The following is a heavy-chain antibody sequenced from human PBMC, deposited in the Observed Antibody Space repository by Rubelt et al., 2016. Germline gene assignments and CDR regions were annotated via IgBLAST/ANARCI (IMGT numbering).Heavy chain of an antibody. Sequence: QLQLQESGPGLVKPSETLSLTCTVSGGSISSSSYYWGWIRQPPGKGLEWIGNIYYSGSTYYNPSLKRRVTISLDTSKNQFSLKLSSVTAADTSVYYCARCQGGTYPYWGQGTLVTASS. CDR2: IYYSGST. J-gene: IGHJ4*02. D-gene: IGHD1-26*01. CDR3: ARCQGGTYPY. V-gene: IGHV4-39*01. CDR1: GGSISSSSYY.